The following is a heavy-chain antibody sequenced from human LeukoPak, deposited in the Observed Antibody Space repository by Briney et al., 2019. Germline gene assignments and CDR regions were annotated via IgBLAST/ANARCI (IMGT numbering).Heavy chain of an antibody. CDR2: IYYSGST. CDR1: GGSISSSSYY. V-gene: IGHV4-39*07. CDR3: ARDPEFGAAAGPFDY. D-gene: IGHD6-13*01. J-gene: IGHJ4*02. Sequence: PSETLSLTCTVSGGSISSSSYYWGWIRQPPGKGLEWIGSIYYSGSTYYNPSLKSRVTISVDTSKNQFSLKLSSVTAADTAVYYCARDPEFGAAAGPFDYWGQGTLVTVSS.